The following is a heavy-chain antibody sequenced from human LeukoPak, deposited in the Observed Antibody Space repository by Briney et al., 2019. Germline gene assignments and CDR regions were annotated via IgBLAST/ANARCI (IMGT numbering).Heavy chain of an antibody. J-gene: IGHJ4*02. V-gene: IGHV3-74*03. CDR3: ARVGGELAFDY. Sequence: GGSLRLSCTASGFTFSGHWIHWVRQPPGMGLVWVSRINERGTDSMYAESVKGRFTISRDNAKSSLYLQMNSLRAEDTAVYYCARVGGELAFDYWGQGTLVTVSS. D-gene: IGHD1-26*01. CDR2: INERGTDS. CDR1: GFTFSGHW.